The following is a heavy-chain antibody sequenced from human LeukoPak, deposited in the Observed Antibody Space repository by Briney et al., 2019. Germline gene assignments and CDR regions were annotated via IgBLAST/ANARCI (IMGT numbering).Heavy chain of an antibody. V-gene: IGHV1-18*01. CDR2: ISAYNGNT. J-gene: IGHJ4*02. CDR3: ARDGSVPYGDQGLRVGDY. Sequence: ASVKVSCKASGYTFTSYGISWVRQAPGQGLEWMGWISAYNGNTNYAQKLQDRVTMTTDTSTSTAYMELRSLRSDDTAVYYCARDGSVPYGDQGLRVGDYWGQGTLVTVSS. CDR1: GYTFTSYG. D-gene: IGHD4-17*01.